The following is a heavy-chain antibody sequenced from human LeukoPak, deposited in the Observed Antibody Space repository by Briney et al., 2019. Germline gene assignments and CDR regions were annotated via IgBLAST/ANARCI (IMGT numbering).Heavy chain of an antibody. J-gene: IGHJ3*02. V-gene: IGHV3-23*01. D-gene: IGHD2-21*02. CDR1: GSTFSTYA. CDR2: LSGSGGST. CDR3: AKPPHIVVVTAIGNDAFDI. Sequence: GGSLRLSFEASGSTFSTYAMSWFRQPPGKGLDWVSALSGSGGSTYYADSVKGRFTISRDNSKNTLYRQMNSLRAEDTAVYYCAKPPHIVVVTAIGNDAFDIWGQGTMVTVSS.